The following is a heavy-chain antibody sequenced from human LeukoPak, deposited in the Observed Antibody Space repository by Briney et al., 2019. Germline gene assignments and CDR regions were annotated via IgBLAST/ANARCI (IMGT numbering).Heavy chain of an antibody. CDR2: IYYSGST. D-gene: IGHD3-22*01. V-gene: IGHV4-59*01. CDR1: GGSISSYY. J-gene: IGHJ4*02. Sequence: ASETLSLTCTVSGGSISSYYWSWIRQPPGKELEWIGYIYYSGSTNYKPSLKSRVTISVETSKNQFSLKLRSVTAADTAVYYCARVTGYMIEDYFDYWGQGTLVTVSS. CDR3: ARVTGYMIEDYFDY.